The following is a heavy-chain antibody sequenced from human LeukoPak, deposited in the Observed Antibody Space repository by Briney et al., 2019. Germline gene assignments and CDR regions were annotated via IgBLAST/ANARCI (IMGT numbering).Heavy chain of an antibody. V-gene: IGHV3-23*01. CDR2: IDSSGGGI. D-gene: IGHD1-26*01. J-gene: IGHJ4*02. Sequence: GGSLRLSCAASGFTFSNYAMTRVRQAPGKGLEWVAVIDSSGGGIYYADSVEGRFTISRDNSKNTLYLQMNSLRAEDTAVFYCGKYSASGSRYFDYWGQGTLVTVSS. CDR3: GKYSASGSRYFDY. CDR1: GFTFSNYA.